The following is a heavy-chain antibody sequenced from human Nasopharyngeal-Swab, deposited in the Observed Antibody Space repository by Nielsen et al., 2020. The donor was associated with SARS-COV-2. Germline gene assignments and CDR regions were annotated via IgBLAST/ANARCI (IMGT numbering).Heavy chain of an antibody. V-gene: IGHV3-9*01. CDR1: GFTFDDYA. D-gene: IGHD6-25*01. J-gene: IGHJ4*02. Sequence: SRTASGFTFDDYAMHWVRQAPGKGLEGVSSISWNSGRIAYADSVKGRFTISRDNAKNSLSLQMNSLRAEETALYYCAKQGPNRWYSSDLHHFDYWGQGTLVTVSS. CDR2: ISWNSGRI. CDR3: AKQGPNRWYSSDLHHFDY.